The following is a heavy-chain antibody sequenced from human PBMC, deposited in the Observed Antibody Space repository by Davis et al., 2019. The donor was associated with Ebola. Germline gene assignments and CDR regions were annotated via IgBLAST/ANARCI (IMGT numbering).Heavy chain of an antibody. V-gene: IGHV1-69*04. CDR2: IIPILGIA. CDR1: GGTFSSYA. Sequence: AASVKVSCKASGGTFSSYAISWVRQAPGQGLEWMGRIIPILGIANYAQKLQGRVTMTTDTSTSTAYMELRSLRSDDTAVYYCARDFYPYGGNEVSGMDVWGQGTTVTASS. J-gene: IGHJ6*02. CDR3: ARDFYPYGGNEVSGMDV. D-gene: IGHD4-23*01.